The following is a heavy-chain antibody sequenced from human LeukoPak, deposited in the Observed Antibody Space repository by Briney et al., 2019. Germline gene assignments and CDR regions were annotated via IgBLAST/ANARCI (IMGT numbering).Heavy chain of an antibody. CDR1: GGSISRYY. V-gene: IGHV4-59*01. CDR2: IYYTGST. CDR3: ARQSPLAAAGTFDY. Sequence: SETLSLTCTVSGGSISRYYWSWIRQPPGKGLEWLGYIYYTGSTNYNPSLKSRVTISVDKSKSQFSLRVRSVTAADTAIYYCARQSPLAAAGTFDYWGQGNLVTVSS. J-gene: IGHJ4*02. D-gene: IGHD6-13*01.